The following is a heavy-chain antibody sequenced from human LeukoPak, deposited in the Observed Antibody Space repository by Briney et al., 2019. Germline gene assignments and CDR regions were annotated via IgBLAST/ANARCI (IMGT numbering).Heavy chain of an antibody. CDR3: ARGMAVEYCSGGSCWASYYYGMDV. Sequence: SETLSLTFTVSGYSISSGYYWSWIRQPPGKGLEWIGYIYYSGSTNYNPSLKSRVTISVDTSKNQFSLKLSSVTAADTAVYYCARGMAVEYCSGGSCWASYYYGMDVWGQGTTVTVSS. CDR1: GYSISSGYY. J-gene: IGHJ6*02. V-gene: IGHV4-38-2*02. D-gene: IGHD2-15*01. CDR2: IYYSGST.